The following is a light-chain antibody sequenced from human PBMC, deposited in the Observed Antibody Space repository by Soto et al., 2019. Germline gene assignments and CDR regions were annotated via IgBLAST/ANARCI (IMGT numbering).Light chain of an antibody. CDR1: RSDVGGYNY. J-gene: IGLJ2*01. V-gene: IGLV2-14*01. CDR2: DVS. CDR3: SSYTSSSTYVV. Sequence: QSALTQPASVSGSPGQSITISCTGTRSDVGGYNYVSWYQQHPGKAPKLIIYDVSNRPSGVSNRFSGSKSGNTASLTISGLQAEDEADYYCSSYTSSSTYVVFGGGTKVTVL.